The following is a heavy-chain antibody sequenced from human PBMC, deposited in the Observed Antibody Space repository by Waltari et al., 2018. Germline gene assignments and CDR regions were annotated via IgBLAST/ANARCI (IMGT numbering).Heavy chain of an antibody. CDR1: RGTFSSYA. CDR3: AMPDYYDSSGSYFDY. V-gene: IGHV1-69*14. J-gene: IGHJ4*02. Sequence: QVQLVQSGAEVKKPGSSVKVSCKASRGTFSSYAISWVRQAPGQGLEWMRVFIPIFGAANYAQKFQCRVTITADKSTSTAYMELSSLRSEDTAVYYCAMPDYYDSSGSYFDYWGQGTLVTVSS. D-gene: IGHD3-22*01. CDR2: FIPIFGAA.